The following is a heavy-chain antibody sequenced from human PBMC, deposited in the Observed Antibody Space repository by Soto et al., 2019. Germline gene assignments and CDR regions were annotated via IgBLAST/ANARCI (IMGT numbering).Heavy chain of an antibody. CDR3: VRDRGYPDSFDV. D-gene: IGHD1-1*01. V-gene: IGHV3-74*01. Sequence: PGESLKISCVASGFTFSPFSMSWVRQAPRKGLVWASRTTTDATTTPYADSVKGRFTISRDNPKNTLYLQMHSLRPEDTALYFCVRDRGYPDSFDVWGRGTMVTVSS. J-gene: IGHJ3*01. CDR1: GFTFSPFS. CDR2: TTTDATTT.